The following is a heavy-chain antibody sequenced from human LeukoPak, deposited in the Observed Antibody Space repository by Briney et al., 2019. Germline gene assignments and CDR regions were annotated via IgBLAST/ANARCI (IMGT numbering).Heavy chain of an antibody. D-gene: IGHD6-19*01. CDR2: INPNSGGT. V-gene: IGHV1-2*04. Sequence: ASVNVSCKASGYTFTGYYMHWVRQAPGQGLEWMGWINPNSGGTNYARKFQGWVTMTRDTSISTAYVELSRLRSDDTAVYYCARGRGSGWFQDYYYGMDVWGQGTTVTVSS. J-gene: IGHJ6*02. CDR1: GYTFTGYY. CDR3: ARGRGSGWFQDYYYGMDV.